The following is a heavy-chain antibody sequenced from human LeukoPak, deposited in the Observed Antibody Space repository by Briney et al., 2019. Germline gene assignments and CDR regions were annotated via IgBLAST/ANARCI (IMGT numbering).Heavy chain of an antibody. D-gene: IGHD1-26*01. V-gene: IGHV3-48*04. Sequence: GGSLTLSCAASGFTFNSFGMSWARQARGKGLEWLSYISSSRSTIYYADSVRGRFTISRDNAKNSLYLQINSLRTDDTAVYYCARSHQRVGIEDYWGQGTLVTVSS. CDR1: GFTFNSFG. CDR2: ISSSRSTI. CDR3: ARSHQRVGIEDY. J-gene: IGHJ4*02.